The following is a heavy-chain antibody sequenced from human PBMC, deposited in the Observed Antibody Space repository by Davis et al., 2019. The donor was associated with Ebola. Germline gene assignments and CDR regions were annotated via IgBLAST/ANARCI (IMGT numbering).Heavy chain of an antibody. CDR1: GGSISSGDYY. Sequence: PSETLSLTCTVSGGSISSGDYYWSWIRQHPGKGLEWIGYIYHSGSTYYNPSLKSRVTISVDTSKNQFSLKLTSVTAADTAVYYCARANPDTANYYFDYWGRGTLVTVSS. J-gene: IGHJ4*02. CDR2: IYHSGST. CDR3: ARANPDTANYYFDY. D-gene: IGHD5-18*01. V-gene: IGHV4-31*03.